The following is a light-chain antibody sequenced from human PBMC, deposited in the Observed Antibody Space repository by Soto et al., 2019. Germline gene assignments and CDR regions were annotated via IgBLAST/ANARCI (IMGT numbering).Light chain of an antibody. V-gene: IGKV1-6*01. CDR2: TAS. CDR3: LQDNDFPLT. Sequence: AIQMTQSPSSLSASVGDRVTITCRASQAIRSDLGWYQQKPGKAPKVLIYTASSLQSDVPSRFSGSGSGTDFTLTISSLQPEDFATYYCLQDNDFPLTFGGGTKVEMK. CDR1: QAIRSD. J-gene: IGKJ4*01.